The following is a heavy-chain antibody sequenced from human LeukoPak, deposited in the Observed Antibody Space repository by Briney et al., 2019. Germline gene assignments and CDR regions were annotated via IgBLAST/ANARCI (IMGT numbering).Heavy chain of an antibody. Sequence: PSETLSLTCTVSGGSISSYYWNWIRQPPGKGLEWIGYIYYSGSTNYNPSLKSRVTISVDTSKNQFSLKLSSVTAADTAVYYCARLYYDSSGPPGGGWFDPWGQGTLVTVSS. CDR2: IYYSGST. CDR1: GGSISSYY. V-gene: IGHV4-59*12. CDR3: ARLYYDSSGPPGGGWFDP. J-gene: IGHJ5*02. D-gene: IGHD3-22*01.